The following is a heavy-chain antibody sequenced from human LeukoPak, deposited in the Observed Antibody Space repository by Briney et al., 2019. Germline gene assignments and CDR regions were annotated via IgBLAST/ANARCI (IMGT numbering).Heavy chain of an antibody. D-gene: IGHD6-13*01. J-gene: IGHJ4*02. CDR1: GGSISSGGYY. CDR2: IYYSGST. Sequence: PSQTLSLTCTVSGGSISSGGYYWSWIRQHPGKGLEWIGYIYYSGSTFYNPSLKSRVTIPVDTSKNQFSLKLSSVTAADTAVYYCARGVAAACTRGLDYWGQGTLVTVSS. CDR3: ARGVAAACTRGLDY. V-gene: IGHV4-31*03.